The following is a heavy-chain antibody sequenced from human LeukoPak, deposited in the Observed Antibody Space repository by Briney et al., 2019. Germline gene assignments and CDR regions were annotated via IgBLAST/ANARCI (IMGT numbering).Heavy chain of an antibody. CDR3: ARGRAYYYYMDV. V-gene: IGHV4-30-2*01. CDR1: GGSISSGGYY. CDR2: IYHSGST. Sequence: SQTRSLTCTVSGGSISSGGYYWSWIRQPPGKGLEWIGYIYHSGSTYYNPSLKSRVTISVDRSKNQFSLKLSSVTAADTAVYYCARGRAYYYYMDVWGKGTTVTVSS. J-gene: IGHJ6*03.